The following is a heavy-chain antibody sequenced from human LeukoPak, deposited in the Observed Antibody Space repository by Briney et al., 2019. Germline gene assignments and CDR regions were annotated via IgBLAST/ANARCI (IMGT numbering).Heavy chain of an antibody. V-gene: IGHV3-21*01. CDR2: ISSSSYI. D-gene: IGHD6-25*01. J-gene: IGHJ4*02. CDR1: GFTFSSYS. CDR3: ARDDGYPHFDY. Sequence: GGSLRLSCAASGFTFSSYSMNWVRQAPGKGLEWVSSISSSSYIYYADSVKGRFTISRDNAKNSLYLQMNSLRAEDTAVYYCARDDGYPHFDYWGQGTLVTVSS.